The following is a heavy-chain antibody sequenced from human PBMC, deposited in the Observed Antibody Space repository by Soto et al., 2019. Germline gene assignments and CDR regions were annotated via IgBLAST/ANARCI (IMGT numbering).Heavy chain of an antibody. CDR1: GFTFSSYG. D-gene: IGHD4-17*01. V-gene: IGHV3-30*18. CDR2: ISYDGSNK. J-gene: IGHJ4*02. CDR3: AKETLHFYYGGNSWYFDY. Sequence: GGSLRLSCAASGFTFSSYGMHWVRQAPGKGLEWVAVISYDGSNKYYADSVKGRLTIPRDNSKNTLYMQMNSLRAEDTAVYYCAKETLHFYYGGNSWYFDYWGQGTLVTVSS.